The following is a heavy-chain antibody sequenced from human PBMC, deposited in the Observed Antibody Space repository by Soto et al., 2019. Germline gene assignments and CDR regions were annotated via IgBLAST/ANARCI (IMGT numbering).Heavy chain of an antibody. CDR2: ISYDGSNK. D-gene: IGHD3-3*01. V-gene: IGHV3-30-3*01. CDR3: ARNEIRFTWAYGMDV. J-gene: IGHJ6*02. CDR1: GFTFSSYA. Sequence: QVQLVESGGGVVQPGRSLRLSCAASGFTFSSYAMHWVRQAPGKGLEWVAVISYDGSNKYYADSVKGRFTISRDNFKTSLYLQMNSLRSEGTAVYYWARNEIRFTWAYGMDVWGQGTRVSVSS.